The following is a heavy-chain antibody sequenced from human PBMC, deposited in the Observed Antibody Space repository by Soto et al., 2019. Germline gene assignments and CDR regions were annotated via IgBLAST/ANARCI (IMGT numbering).Heavy chain of an antibody. CDR3: AHRGYYYDSSGYYSAAEYFQH. Sequence: QITLKESGPTLVKPTQTLTLTCTFSGFSLSTSGVGVGWIRQPPGKALEWLALIYWDDDKRYSPSLKSRLTITQYTSKNQVVLTMTNMDPVDTATYYCAHRGYYYDSSGYYSAAEYFQHWGQGTLVTVAS. J-gene: IGHJ1*01. CDR2: IYWDDDK. CDR1: GFSLSTSGVG. D-gene: IGHD3-22*01. V-gene: IGHV2-5*02.